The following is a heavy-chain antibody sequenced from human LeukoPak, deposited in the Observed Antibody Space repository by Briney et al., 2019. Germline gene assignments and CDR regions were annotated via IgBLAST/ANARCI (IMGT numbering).Heavy chain of an antibody. CDR3: ATVIETGEMGWYFDL. D-gene: IGHD7-27*01. Sequence: ASVKVSCKVSGYTLTELSMHWVRQAPGKGLEWMGGFGPEDGETIYAQKFQGRVTMTEDTSTDTAYMELSSLRSEDTAVYYCATVIETGEMGWYFDLWGRGTLVTVSS. CDR1: GYTLTELS. J-gene: IGHJ2*01. CDR2: FGPEDGET. V-gene: IGHV1-24*01.